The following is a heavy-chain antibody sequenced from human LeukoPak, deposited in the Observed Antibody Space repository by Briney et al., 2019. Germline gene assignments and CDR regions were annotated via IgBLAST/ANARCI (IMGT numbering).Heavy chain of an antibody. V-gene: IGHV3-74*01. CDR2: INSDGSFT. D-gene: IGHD3-10*01. Sequence: QTGGSLRLSCAASGFTFRTCWMHWVRQAPGKGLVWVSRINSDGSFTNYADSVKGRFTISRDHAKNTLYLRMNRLRGDGRDTYYCATSGRYAEYAFDIWGQGTMVTVSS. J-gene: IGHJ3*02. CDR1: GFTFRTCW. CDR3: ATSGRYAEYAFDI.